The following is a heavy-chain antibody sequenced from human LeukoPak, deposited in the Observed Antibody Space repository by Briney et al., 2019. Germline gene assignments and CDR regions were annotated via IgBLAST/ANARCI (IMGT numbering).Heavy chain of an antibody. CDR1: GFTFSVHH. V-gene: IGHV3-72*01. D-gene: IGHD5-24*01. CDR3: ARLTDVASKGNYYYSMDV. J-gene: IGHJ6*02. Sequence: GGPQTLSCAPSGFTFSVHHVVGLPHAPERGREWLGRFSNKANSYAREYAAAVKRTFTISRDYSKNTLYLQLNSLKTEDTAVYFCARLTDVASKGNYYYSMDVWGQGTTVTVSS. CDR2: FSNKANSYAR.